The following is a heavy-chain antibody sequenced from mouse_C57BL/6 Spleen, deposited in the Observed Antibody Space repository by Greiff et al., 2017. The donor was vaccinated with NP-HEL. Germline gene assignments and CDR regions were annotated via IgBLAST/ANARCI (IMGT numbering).Heavy chain of an antibody. CDR3: ARLDSSGSDY. D-gene: IGHD3-2*02. CDR1: GYAFSSSW. Sequence: LQESGPELVKPGASVKISCKASGYAFSSSWMNWVKQRPGKGLEWIGRIYPGDGDTNYNGKFKGKATLTADKSSSTAYMQLSSLTSEDSAVYFCARLDSSGSDYWGQGTTLTVSS. V-gene: IGHV1-82*01. CDR2: IYPGDGDT. J-gene: IGHJ2*01.